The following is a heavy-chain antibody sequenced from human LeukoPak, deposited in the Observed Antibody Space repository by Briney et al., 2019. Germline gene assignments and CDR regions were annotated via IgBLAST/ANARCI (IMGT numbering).Heavy chain of an antibody. CDR1: GGSISPYY. J-gene: IGHJ6*02. Sequence: PSETLSLTCTVSGGSISPYYWSWIRQPPGKGLEWIGYIHYSGSTNYNPSLKSRVSMSVDTSKNQFSLKLNSVTAADTAVYYCARGRSNYYGMDAWGQGTTVTVSS. CDR3: ARGRSNYYGMDA. V-gene: IGHV4-59*01. CDR2: IHYSGST. D-gene: IGHD1-26*01.